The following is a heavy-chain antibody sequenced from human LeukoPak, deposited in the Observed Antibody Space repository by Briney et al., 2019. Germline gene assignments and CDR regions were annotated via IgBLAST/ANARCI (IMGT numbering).Heavy chain of an antibody. CDR3: ARELASYDSSGYPSY. J-gene: IGHJ4*02. D-gene: IGHD3-22*01. Sequence: PGGSLRLSCAASGFTFSSYSMNWVRQAPGKGLEGVSSISSSSSYIYYADSGKGRFTISRDNAKNSLYLKMNSLRAEDTAVYYCARELASYDSSGYPSYWGQGTLVTVSS. CDR2: ISSSSSYI. CDR1: GFTFSSYS. V-gene: IGHV3-21*01.